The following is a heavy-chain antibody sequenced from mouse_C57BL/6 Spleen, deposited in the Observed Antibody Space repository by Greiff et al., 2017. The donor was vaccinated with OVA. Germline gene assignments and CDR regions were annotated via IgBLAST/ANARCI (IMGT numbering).Heavy chain of an antibody. V-gene: IGHV1-55*01. CDR1: GYTFTSYW. Sequence: QVQLQQPGAELVKPGASVKMSCKASGYTFTSYWITWVKQRPGQGLEWIGDIYPGSGSTNYNEKFKSKATLTVDTSSSTAYMQLSSLTSEDSAVYYCARIEPDYSNREGYFGVWGTGTTVTVSS. CDR3: ARIEPDYSNREGYFGV. CDR2: IYPGSGST. J-gene: IGHJ1*03. D-gene: IGHD2-5*01.